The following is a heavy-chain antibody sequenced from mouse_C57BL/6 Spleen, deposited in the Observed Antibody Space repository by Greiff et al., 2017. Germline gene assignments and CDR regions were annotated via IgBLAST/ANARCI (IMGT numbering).Heavy chain of an antibody. J-gene: IGHJ4*01. D-gene: IGHD2-1*01. CDR2: INPNYGTT. CDR3: ARNRYYGNYDAMDY. V-gene: IGHV1-39*01. Sequence: EVQLQESGPELVKPGASVKISCKASGYSFTDYNMNWVKQSNGKSLEWIGVINPNYGTTSYNQKFKGKATLTVYQSSSTAYMQLNSLTSEDSAVYYCARNRYYGNYDAMDYWGQGTSVTVSS. CDR1: GYSFTDYN.